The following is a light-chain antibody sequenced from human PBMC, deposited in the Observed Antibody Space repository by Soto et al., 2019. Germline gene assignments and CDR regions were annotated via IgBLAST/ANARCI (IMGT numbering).Light chain of an antibody. Sequence: VLTQPPSASGTPGQRVTISCSGSSSNIGSNTVNWYQQLPGTAPKLLIYSNNQRPSGVPDRFSGSKSGTSASLAISGLQSEEEADYYCEAWDDSLNGYVFGTGTKVTVL. CDR3: EAWDDSLNGYV. CDR2: SNN. CDR1: SSNIGSNT. V-gene: IGLV1-44*01. J-gene: IGLJ1*01.